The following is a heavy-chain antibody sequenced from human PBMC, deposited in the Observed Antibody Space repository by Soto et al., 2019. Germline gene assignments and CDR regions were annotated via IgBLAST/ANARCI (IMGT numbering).Heavy chain of an antibody. J-gene: IGHJ6*02. CDR3: ARLPHPPGYYYYGMDV. CDR2: MNPNSGNT. CDR1: GYTFTSYD. V-gene: IGHV1-8*01. Sequence: QVQLVQSGAEVKKPGASVKVSCKASGYTFTSYDINWVRQATGQGLEWMGWMNPNSGNTGYAQKFQGRVTMTRNTSISTAYMALSSLRSEDTAVYYCARLPHPPGYYYYGMDVWGQGTTVTVSS.